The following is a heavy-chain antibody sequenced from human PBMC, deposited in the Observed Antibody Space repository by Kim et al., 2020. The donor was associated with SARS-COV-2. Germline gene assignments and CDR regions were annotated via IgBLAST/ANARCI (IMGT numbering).Heavy chain of an antibody. CDR3: ARDRYSGSYYDSFDY. V-gene: IGHV1-69*01. D-gene: IGHD1-26*01. J-gene: IGHJ4*02. Sequence: KFQGRVTITADESTSTAYMELSSLRSEDTAVYYCARDRYSGSYYDSFDYWGQGTLVTVSS.